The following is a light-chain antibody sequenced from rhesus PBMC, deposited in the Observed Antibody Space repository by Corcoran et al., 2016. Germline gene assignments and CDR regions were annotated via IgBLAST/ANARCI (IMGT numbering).Light chain of an antibody. CDR3: QHYYSTPRT. Sequence: DIQMTQSPSSLSASVGDRVTITCRASQGITNDLAWYQQKPGETPKLLIYEASSLQSGIPSRFSGSGSGTVFTLTISSLQSEDFATYYCQHYYSTPRTFGQGTKVEIK. J-gene: IGKJ1*01. V-gene: IGKV1-25*01. CDR1: QGITND. CDR2: EAS.